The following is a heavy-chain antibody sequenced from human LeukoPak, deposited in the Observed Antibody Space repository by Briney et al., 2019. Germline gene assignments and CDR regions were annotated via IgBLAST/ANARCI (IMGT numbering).Heavy chain of an antibody. CDR2: ISWNGGTI. CDR3: ARAYKDRSLAGKKEFFQH. Sequence: GGSLRLSCAASGFTFDNYAMNWVRHVPGKGLEWISLISWNGGTIGYADSVKGRFTISRDNANNFLYLQMNSLRAEDTALYYCARAYKDRSLAGKKEFFQHWGQGTLVTVSS. J-gene: IGHJ1*01. CDR1: GFTFDNYA. D-gene: IGHD6-19*01. V-gene: IGHV3-9*01.